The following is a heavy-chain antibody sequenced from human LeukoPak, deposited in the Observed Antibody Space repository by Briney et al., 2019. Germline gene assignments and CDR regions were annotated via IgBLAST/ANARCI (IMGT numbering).Heavy chain of an antibody. CDR3: AKGAAAAGERLYYYYGMDV. CDR1: GFTFSSYA. D-gene: IGHD6-13*01. CDR2: ISGSGGST. Sequence: PGGSLRLSCAASGFTFSSYAMSWVRQAPGKGLEWVSAISGSGGSTYYADSVKGRFTISSDNSKNTLYLQMNSLRAEDTAVYYCAKGAAAAGERLYYYYGMDVWGKGTTVTVSS. J-gene: IGHJ6*04. V-gene: IGHV3-23*01.